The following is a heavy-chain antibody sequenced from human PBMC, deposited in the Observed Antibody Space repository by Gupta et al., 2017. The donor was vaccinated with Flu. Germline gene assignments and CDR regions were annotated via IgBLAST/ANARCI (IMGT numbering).Heavy chain of an antibody. CDR2: VYSGGST. D-gene: IGHD2-2*01. V-gene: IGHV3-66*02. Sequence: EVQLVESGGNLVQPGGSLILSCAASGFSVSDNYMNWVRQAPGKGLEWVSVVYSGGSTYYADSVKGRFTISRDTSKNTLFLQMDSLRPEDTAVYYCARGQCTSSSCYSDYFDYWGQGAQVTVSS. CDR3: ARGQCTSSSCYSDYFDY. J-gene: IGHJ4*02. CDR1: GFSVSDNY.